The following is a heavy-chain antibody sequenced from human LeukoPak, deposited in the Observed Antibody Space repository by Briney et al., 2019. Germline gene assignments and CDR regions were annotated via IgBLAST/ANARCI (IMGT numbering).Heavy chain of an antibody. Sequence: ASVKVSCKASGYTFTGYYMHWVRQAPGQGLEWMGWINPNSGGTNYARRFQGRVTMTRDTSISTAYMELSRLRSDDTAVYYCARDFTAATTVTTGYNWFDPWGQGTLVTVSS. J-gene: IGHJ5*02. CDR3: ARDFTAATTVTTGYNWFDP. CDR2: INPNSGGT. CDR1: GYTFTGYY. D-gene: IGHD4-17*01. V-gene: IGHV1-2*02.